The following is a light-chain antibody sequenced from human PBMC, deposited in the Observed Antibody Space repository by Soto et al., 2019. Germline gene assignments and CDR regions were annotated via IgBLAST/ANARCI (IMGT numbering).Light chain of an antibody. J-gene: IGKJ1*01. V-gene: IGKV3-15*01. CDR3: QQFNTWPRDT. CDR1: QSVSSN. CDR2: GAS. Sequence: DIVMTQSPATLSVSPGERATLSCRASQSVSSNLAWYQQKPGQAPRLLIYGASIRATGVPARFSGGGSGTEFTLTISSLQSEDSAVYYCQQFNTWPRDTFCQGTKVEIK.